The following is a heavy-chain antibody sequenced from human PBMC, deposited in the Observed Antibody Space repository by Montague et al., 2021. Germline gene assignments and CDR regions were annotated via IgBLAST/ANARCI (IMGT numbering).Heavy chain of an antibody. CDR3: ARVGSTVTAPFDF. D-gene: IGHD4-17*01. J-gene: IGHJ4*02. V-gene: IGHV4-31*11. CDR2: IYYSGGT. Sequence: TLSLTCAVSGGSISSTAYYWSWIRQHPGKGLEWSGYIYYSGGTYYNQSLKSRVTISVDTSQNQFSLNLNSVTAADTAVYYCARVGSTVTAPFDFWGQGTLVTVSS. CDR1: GGSISSTAYY.